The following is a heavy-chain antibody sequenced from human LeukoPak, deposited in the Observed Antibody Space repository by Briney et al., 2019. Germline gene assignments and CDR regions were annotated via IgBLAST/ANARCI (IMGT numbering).Heavy chain of an antibody. CDR3: ARDQWLLTNWFDP. V-gene: IGHV1-18*01. CDR1: GYTFSSYG. J-gene: IGHJ5*02. Sequence: ASVNVSCKASGYTFSSYGISWVRQAPGQGLEWMGWISAYNGNTNYAQKLQGRVTMTTDASTSTAYMELRSLRSDDTAVYYCARDQWLLTNWFDPWGQGTLVTVSS. CDR2: ISAYNGNT. D-gene: IGHD5-24*01.